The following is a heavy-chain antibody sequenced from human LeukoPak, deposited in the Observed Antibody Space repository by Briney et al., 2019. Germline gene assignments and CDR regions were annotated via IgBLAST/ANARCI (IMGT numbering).Heavy chain of an antibody. J-gene: IGHJ4*02. CDR1: GFTFSSYS. CDR2: ISSSSSYI. V-gene: IGHV3-21*01. D-gene: IGHD5-24*01. Sequence: GGSLRLSCAASGFTFSSYSMNWVRQAPGKGLEWVSSISSSSSYIYYADSVKGRFTISRDNAKNSLYVQMDSLRAEDTAVYYCARDRWLQSQRYFDYWGQGILVTVSS. CDR3: ARDRWLQSQRYFDY.